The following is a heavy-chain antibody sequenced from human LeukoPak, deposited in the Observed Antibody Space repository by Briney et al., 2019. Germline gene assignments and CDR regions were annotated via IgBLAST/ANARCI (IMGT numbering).Heavy chain of an antibody. Sequence: GGSLRLSCAASGFTFADYGMSWVRQAPGKGLGGVSAINWNGGSTGYADSVKGRFTISRDNAKNSLYLQMNSLRAEDTALYHCARAYYYDSSGYFPDWGQGTLVTVSS. D-gene: IGHD3-22*01. CDR2: INWNGGST. CDR1: GFTFADYG. V-gene: IGHV3-20*01. J-gene: IGHJ4*02. CDR3: ARAYYYDSSGYFPD.